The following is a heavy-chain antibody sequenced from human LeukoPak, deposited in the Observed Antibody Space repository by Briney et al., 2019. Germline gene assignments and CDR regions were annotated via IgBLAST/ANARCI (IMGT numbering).Heavy chain of an antibody. Sequence: SETLSLTCAVYGGSFSGYYWSWIRQPPGKELEWIGEINHSGSTNYNPSLKSRVTISVDTSKNQFSLKLSSVTAADTAVYYCARRLGQRITMVRGVIRVGAFDIWGQGTMVTVSS. CDR1: GGSFSGYY. V-gene: IGHV4-34*01. D-gene: IGHD3-10*01. J-gene: IGHJ3*02. CDR2: INHSGST. CDR3: ARRLGQRITMVRGVIRVGAFDI.